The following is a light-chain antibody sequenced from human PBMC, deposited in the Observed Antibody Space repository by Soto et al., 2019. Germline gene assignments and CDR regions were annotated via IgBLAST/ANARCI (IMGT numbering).Light chain of an antibody. J-gene: IGLJ3*02. CDR3: TSYAGSNIWV. CDR2: EVN. Sequence: QSVLTQPPSASGSPGQSVTISCTGTSSDVGAYNYVSWYQQYPDKAPKLMIYEVNKRPSGVPDRFSGSKSGKTASLTVSGLQPEDEVDYHCTSYAGSNIWVFGGGTKVTVL. CDR1: SSDVGAYNY. V-gene: IGLV2-8*01.